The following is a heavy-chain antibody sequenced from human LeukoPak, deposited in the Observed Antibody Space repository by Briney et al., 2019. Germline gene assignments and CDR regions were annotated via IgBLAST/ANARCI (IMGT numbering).Heavy chain of an antibody. CDR3: AKKMGGVAGSFDY. V-gene: IGHV3-30*18. D-gene: IGHD6-19*01. CDR1: GFTFSSFG. Sequence: GRSLRLSCAASGFTFSSFGMHWVRQAPGKGLEWVTVISYDGSNKYYADSVKGRFTISRDNSKNTLYLQMNSLRAEDTAVYYCAKKMGGVAGSFDYWGQGTLVTVSS. CDR2: ISYDGSNK. J-gene: IGHJ4*02.